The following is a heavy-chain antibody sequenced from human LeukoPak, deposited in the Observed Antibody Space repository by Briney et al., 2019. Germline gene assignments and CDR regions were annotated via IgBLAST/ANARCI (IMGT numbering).Heavy chain of an antibody. CDR1: GFTFSSYS. J-gene: IGHJ4*02. D-gene: IGHD4-23*01. Sequence: GGSLRLSCAASGFTFSSYSMNWVRQAPGKGLEWVSSISSSSSYIYYADSVKGRFTISRDNAKNSLYLQMNSLRAEDTAVYYCARGSWLTHAERDYGGNPDYWGQGTLVTVSS. V-gene: IGHV3-21*01. CDR2: ISSSSSYI. CDR3: ARGSWLTHAERDYGGNPDY.